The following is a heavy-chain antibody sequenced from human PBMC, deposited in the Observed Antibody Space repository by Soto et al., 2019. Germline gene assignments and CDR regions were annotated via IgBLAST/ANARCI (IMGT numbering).Heavy chain of an antibody. D-gene: IGHD6-13*01. J-gene: IGHJ4*02. CDR2: ISSRSSTI. V-gene: IGHV3-48*01. Sequence: EVQLVESGGGLVQPGGSLRLSCAASGFTFSSYSMNWVRQAPGKGLEWVSYISSRSSTIYYADSVKGRFTISRDNAKNSLYLQRNSLRAEDTAVYYCARDQSGSSSWYVYTTHFHYWVQGTLITVTT. CDR3: ARDQSGSSSWYVYTTHFHY. CDR1: GFTFSSYS.